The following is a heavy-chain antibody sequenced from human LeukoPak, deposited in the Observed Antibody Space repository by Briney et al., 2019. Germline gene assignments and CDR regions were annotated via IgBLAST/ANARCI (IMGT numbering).Heavy chain of an antibody. D-gene: IGHD3-22*01. CDR1: GGSISSYY. CDR2: IYYSGST. CDR3: ARARPGYYYDSSGYLLGWFDP. V-gene: IGHV4-59*01. J-gene: IGHJ5*02. Sequence: SETLSLTCTVSGGSISSYYWSWIRQPPGKGLEWIGYIYYSGSTNYNPSLKSRVTISVDTSKNQFSLKLSSATAADTAVYYCARARPGYYYDSSGYLLGWFDPWGQGTLVTVSS.